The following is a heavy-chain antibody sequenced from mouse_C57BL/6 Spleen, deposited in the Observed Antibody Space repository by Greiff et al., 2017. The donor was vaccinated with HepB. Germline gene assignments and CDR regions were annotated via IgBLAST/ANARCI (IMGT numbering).Heavy chain of an antibody. D-gene: IGHD2-2*01. Sequence: QVQLQQSGAELVRPGASVTLSCKASGYPFTDYEMHWVKQTPVHGLEWIGAIDPETGGTAYNQKFKGKAILTADKSSSTAYMELRSLTSEDSAVYYCTLMVTGYFDVWGTGTTVTVSS. CDR2: IDPETGGT. CDR3: TLMVTGYFDV. V-gene: IGHV1-15*01. J-gene: IGHJ1*03. CDR1: GYPFTDYE.